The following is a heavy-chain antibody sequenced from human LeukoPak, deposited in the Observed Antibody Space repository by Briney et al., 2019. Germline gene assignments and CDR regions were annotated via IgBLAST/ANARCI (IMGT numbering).Heavy chain of an antibody. D-gene: IGHD5-12*01. J-gene: IGHJ4*02. Sequence: GGSLRLSCAASGFTLRGYDMSWVRQAPGKGLEWVAATSGSGGNTYYADSVKGRSTISRDNSKNTLYLQMNSLRAEDTAVYYCAKEYSGYDFDYWGQGTLVTVSS. V-gene: IGHV3-23*01. CDR2: TSGSGGNT. CDR1: GFTLRGYD. CDR3: AKEYSGYDFDY.